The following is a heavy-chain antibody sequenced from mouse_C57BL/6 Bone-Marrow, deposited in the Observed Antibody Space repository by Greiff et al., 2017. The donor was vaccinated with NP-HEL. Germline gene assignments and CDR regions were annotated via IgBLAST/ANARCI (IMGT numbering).Heavy chain of an antibody. CDR1: GYTFTSYW. Sequence: QVQLQQPGAELVKPGASVTMSCKASGYTFTSYWITWVKQRPGQGLEWIGDIYPGSGSTNYNEKFKSKATLTVDTSCSTAYMQLISLTSEDSAVYDGASDYYYYGSSYFDYWGQGTTLTVSS. CDR2: IYPGSGST. V-gene: IGHV1-55*01. D-gene: IGHD1-1*01. J-gene: IGHJ2*01. CDR3: ASDYYYYGSSYFDY.